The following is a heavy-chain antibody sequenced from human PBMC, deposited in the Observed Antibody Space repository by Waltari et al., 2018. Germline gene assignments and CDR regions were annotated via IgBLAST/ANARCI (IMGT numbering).Heavy chain of an antibody. CDR1: GFIFSSYS. CDR2: IHSSGST. V-gene: IGHV3-48*02. J-gene: IGHJ4*02. CDR3: VRALRLDTL. D-gene: IGHD5-18*01. Sequence: EVQLVESGGGLVQPGGSLRLSCAASGFIFSSYSMNWGRQAPGKGLEWVSCIHSSGSTAYADAVKGRFTISRDNAKNSLYLQLNSLRDEDTAVYYCVRALRLDTLWGQGTLVTVSS.